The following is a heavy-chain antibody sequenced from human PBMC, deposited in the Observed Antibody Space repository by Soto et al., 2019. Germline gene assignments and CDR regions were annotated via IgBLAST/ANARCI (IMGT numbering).Heavy chain of an antibody. J-gene: IGHJ3*01. D-gene: IGHD3-3*01. CDR2: LSGSGRST. CDR3: GKRPLPECLQGTLGAFDF. V-gene: IGHV3-23*01. CDR1: GFTFSTYG. Sequence: EVQVLESGGGLVQPGGSLRLSCAASGFTFSTYGMSWVRQAPGKGLEWVSDLSGSGRSTYYTDSVKGRFTISRDNSKNTLYLQMNSLRAEDTAVYYCGKRPLPECLQGTLGAFDFWGQGTMVTVSS.